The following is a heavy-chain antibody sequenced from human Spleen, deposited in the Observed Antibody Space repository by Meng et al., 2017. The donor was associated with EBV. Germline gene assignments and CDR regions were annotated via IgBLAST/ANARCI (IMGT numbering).Heavy chain of an antibody. CDR1: GDSISSFYY. Sequence: QLPVRESGPGQVKPSETLSLTCTVSGDSISSFYYWGWIRQPPGRGLEWIGSVHYTGSTYYSPSLKSRVTVSVDTSKNQFSLRLTSVTAADTAVYYCARPFPSWQSPRLDPFGAWGQGTLVTASS. CDR3: ARPFPSWQSPRLDPFGA. V-gene: IGHV4-39*01. CDR2: VHYTGST. J-gene: IGHJ5*02. D-gene: IGHD6-19*01.